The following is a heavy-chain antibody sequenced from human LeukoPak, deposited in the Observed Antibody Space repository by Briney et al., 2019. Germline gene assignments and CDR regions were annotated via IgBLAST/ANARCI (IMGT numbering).Heavy chain of an antibody. CDR3: ARRVIVATLDY. Sequence: SETLSLTCTVSGGSTSSSNYYWAWIRQPPGKGLECIGSILYSGTTFYNPSLKSRVTTSVDRSRNQFSLKLTSVTAADTAVYYCARRVIVATLDYWGQGTLVTVSS. CDR1: GGSTSSSNYY. D-gene: IGHD5-12*01. V-gene: IGHV4-39*01. J-gene: IGHJ4*02. CDR2: ILYSGTT.